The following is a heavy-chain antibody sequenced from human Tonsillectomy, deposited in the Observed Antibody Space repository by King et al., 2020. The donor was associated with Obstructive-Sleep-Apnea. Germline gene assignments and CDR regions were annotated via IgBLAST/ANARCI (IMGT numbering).Heavy chain of an antibody. CDR3: ARPRTTYTIFSVLDY. Sequence: QLQESGPGLVKPSETLSLTCTVSGASIGSSHYYWGWGRQPPGKRLEWIGNIYYTRSTHYNPSLKSRVTISVETSKNQFSLKLSSVTAADTAVYYCARPRTTYTIFSVLDYWGQGSLVTVSS. CDR1: GASIGSSHYY. J-gene: IGHJ4*02. CDR2: IYYTRST. D-gene: IGHD3-3*01. V-gene: IGHV4-39*07.